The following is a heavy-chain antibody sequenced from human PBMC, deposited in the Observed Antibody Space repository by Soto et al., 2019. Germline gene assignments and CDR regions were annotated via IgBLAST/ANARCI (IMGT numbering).Heavy chain of an antibody. J-gene: IGHJ4*02. Sequence: SETLSLTCTVSGGSLSSYYWGWIRQPPGKGLEGIGSIYYSGSTYYNPSLKSRVTISVDTSKNQFSLKLSSVAAADTAVYYCAGLSITMIVVAKWGQGTLVTVSS. D-gene: IGHD3-22*01. CDR1: GGSLSSYY. V-gene: IGHV4-39*01. CDR2: IYYSGST. CDR3: AGLSITMIVVAK.